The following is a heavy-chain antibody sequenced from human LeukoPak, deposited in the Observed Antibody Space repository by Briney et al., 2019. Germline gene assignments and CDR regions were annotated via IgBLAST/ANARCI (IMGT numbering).Heavy chain of an antibody. V-gene: IGHV1-2*02. Sequence: ASVKVSCKASGYTFTGYYMHWVRQAPGQELEWMGWINPNSGGTNYAQKFQGRATMTRDTSISTAYMELSRLRSDDTAVYYCARDSSGWFLVYWGQGTLVTVSS. CDR2: INPNSGGT. J-gene: IGHJ4*02. CDR1: GYTFTGYY. D-gene: IGHD6-19*01. CDR3: ARDSSGWFLVY.